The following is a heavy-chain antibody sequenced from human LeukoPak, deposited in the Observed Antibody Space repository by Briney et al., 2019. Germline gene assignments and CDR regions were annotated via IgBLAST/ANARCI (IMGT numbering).Heavy chain of an antibody. CDR3: AKSRAEGSGSYGGLAFDI. CDR2: ISGSGGGT. V-gene: IGHV3-23*01. Sequence: PGGSLRLSCAASGFTFSSYAMSWVRQAPGKGLEGVSAISGSGGGTYYADSVKGRFTISRDNSKNTLYLQMNSLRAEDTAVYYCAKSRAEGSGSYGGLAFDIWGQGTMVTVSS. D-gene: IGHD3-10*01. J-gene: IGHJ3*02. CDR1: GFTFSSYA.